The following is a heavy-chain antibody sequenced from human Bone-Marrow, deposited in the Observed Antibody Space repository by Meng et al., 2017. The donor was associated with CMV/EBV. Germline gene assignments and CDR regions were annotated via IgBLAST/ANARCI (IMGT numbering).Heavy chain of an antibody. CDR3: ARGRRSWFYDY. CDR1: GYTFPSYD. D-gene: IGHD6-13*01. CDR2: MNPNSGNT. J-gene: IGHJ4*02. Sequence: SCKASGYTFPSYDINWVRQATGQGLEWMGWMNPNSGNTGYAQKFQGRVTITRNTSISTAYMELSSLRSEDTAVYYCARGRRSWFYDYWGQGTLVTVSS. V-gene: IGHV1-8*03.